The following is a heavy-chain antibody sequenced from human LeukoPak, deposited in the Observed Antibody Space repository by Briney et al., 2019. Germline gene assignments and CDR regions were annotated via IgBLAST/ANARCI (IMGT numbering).Heavy chain of an antibody. D-gene: IGHD3-10*01. CDR1: GYTFTSYG. Sequence: ASVKVSCKASGYTFTSYGISWVRQAPGQGLEWMGWISAYNGNTNYAQKLQGRVTMTTDTSTSTAYTELRSLRSDDTAVYYCARDLVVRGLRPNWFDPWGQGTLVTVSS. V-gene: IGHV1-18*01. CDR3: ARDLVVRGLRPNWFDP. CDR2: ISAYNGNT. J-gene: IGHJ5*02.